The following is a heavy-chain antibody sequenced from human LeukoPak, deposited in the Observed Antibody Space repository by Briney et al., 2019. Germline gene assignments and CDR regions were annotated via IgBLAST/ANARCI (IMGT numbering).Heavy chain of an antibody. CDR2: MNPNSGNT. V-gene: IGHV1-8*01. CDR3: ARAPRYQLLFGYWYFDL. CDR1: GYTFTSYD. Sequence: ASVKVSCKASGYTFTSYDINWVRQATGQGLEWMGWMNPNSGNTGYAQKFQGRVTMTRNTSISTAYMELSSLRSEDTAVYYCARAPRYQLLFGYWYFDLWGRGTLVTVSS. D-gene: IGHD2-2*01. J-gene: IGHJ2*01.